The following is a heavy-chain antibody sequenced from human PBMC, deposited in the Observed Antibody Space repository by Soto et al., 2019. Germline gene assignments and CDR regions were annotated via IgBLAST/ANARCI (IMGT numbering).Heavy chain of an antibody. V-gene: IGHV4-39*01. J-gene: IGHJ4*02. D-gene: IGHD2-15*01. Sequence: QLQLQESGPGLVKPSETLSLTCTVSGGSIRSDNSYWDWVRQPPGKGLEWVATMSSGGRTLYNPSVRGRVTLSIGSSKMQFSLKMCSVTATDTAVYFCARFPGIYGVHTPCFDLWGQGILVIGSS. CDR1: GGSIRSDNSY. CDR2: MSSGGRT. CDR3: ARFPGIYGVHTPCFDL.